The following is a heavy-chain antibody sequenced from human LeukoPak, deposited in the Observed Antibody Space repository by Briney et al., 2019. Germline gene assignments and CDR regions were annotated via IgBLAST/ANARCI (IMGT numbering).Heavy chain of an antibody. CDR2: INHSGST. D-gene: IGHD3-10*01. CDR3: ARGVYYGSGNYYNVWNY. V-gene: IGHV4-34*01. J-gene: IGHJ4*02. Sequence: QPSETLSLTCAVYGGSFNDYYWSWIRQPPGKGLEWIGEINHSGSTNYNPSLKSRVTISVDTSKNQFSLKLSSVTAADTAVYYCARGVYYGSGNYYNVWNYWGQGTLVTVSS. CDR1: GGSFNDYY.